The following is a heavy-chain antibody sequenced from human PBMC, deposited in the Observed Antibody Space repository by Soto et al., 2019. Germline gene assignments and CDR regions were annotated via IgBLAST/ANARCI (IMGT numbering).Heavy chain of an antibody. J-gene: IGHJ4*02. V-gene: IGHV3-30-3*01. CDR3: ARNGYSSHPVPDTSAPAGFDY. Sequence: GGSLRLSCAASGFTFSSYAMHWVRQAPGKGLEWVAVISYDGSNKYYADSVKGRFTISRDNSKNTLYLQMNSLRAEDTAVYYCARNGYSSHPVPDTSAPAGFDYWGQGTLVTVSS. CDR1: GFTFSSYA. CDR2: ISYDGSNK. D-gene: IGHD5-18*01.